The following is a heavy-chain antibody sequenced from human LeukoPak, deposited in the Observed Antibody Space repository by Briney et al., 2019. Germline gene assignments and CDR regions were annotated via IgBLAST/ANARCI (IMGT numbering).Heavy chain of an antibody. J-gene: IGHJ4*02. Sequence: SETLSLTCTVSGGSISTSFYYWGWIRQPPGKGLEWIGSINYSGNTYYNPSLKSRVTISVDTSKNQFSLKLSSVTAADTAVYYCARRRFLRGPDVVNPFDYWGQGTLVTVSS. CDR2: INYSGNT. V-gene: IGHV4-39*01. D-gene: IGHD5/OR15-5a*01. CDR1: GGSISTSFYY. CDR3: ARRRFLRGPDVVNPFDY.